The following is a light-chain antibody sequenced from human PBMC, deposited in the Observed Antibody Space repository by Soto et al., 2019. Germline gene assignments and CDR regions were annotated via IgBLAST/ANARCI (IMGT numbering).Light chain of an antibody. CDR1: QSISSW. CDR2: KAS. CDR3: QQYHTWWT. V-gene: IGKV1-5*03. Sequence: DIQMTQSHSTLSASVGDRVTITCRASQSISSWLAWYQQKPGKAPKILIYKASSLESGVPSRFSGSGSGTEFTLTISSLQPDDFATYYCQQYHTWWTFGQGTKVEI. J-gene: IGKJ1*01.